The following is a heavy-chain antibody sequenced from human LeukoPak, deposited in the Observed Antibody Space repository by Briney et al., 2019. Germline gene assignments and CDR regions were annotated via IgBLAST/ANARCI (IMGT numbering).Heavy chain of an antibody. CDR2: IYPGDSDT. CDR1: GYSFTSYW. V-gene: IGHV5-51*01. Sequence: GESLKISCKGSGYSFTSYWIGWVRQMPGKGLEWMGIIYPGDSDTRYSPSFQGQVTISADKSISTAYLQWSSLKASDTAMYYCAREKEMATIKGGFDYWGQGTLVTVSS. J-gene: IGHJ4*02. D-gene: IGHD5-24*01. CDR3: AREKEMATIKGGFDY.